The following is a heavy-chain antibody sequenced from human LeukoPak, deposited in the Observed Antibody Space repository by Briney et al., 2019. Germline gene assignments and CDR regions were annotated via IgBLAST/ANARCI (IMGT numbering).Heavy chain of an antibody. Sequence: GGSLRLSCAASGFTFSDYYMSWIRQAPGKGLEWVSYISSSSSYTNYADSVKGRFTISRDNAKNSLYLQMNSLRAEDTAVYYCARDAGAPDCSSTSCSHNWFDPWGQGTLVTVSS. V-gene: IGHV3-11*06. D-gene: IGHD2-2*01. CDR1: GFTFSDYY. CDR2: ISSSSSYT. CDR3: ARDAGAPDCSSTSCSHNWFDP. J-gene: IGHJ5*02.